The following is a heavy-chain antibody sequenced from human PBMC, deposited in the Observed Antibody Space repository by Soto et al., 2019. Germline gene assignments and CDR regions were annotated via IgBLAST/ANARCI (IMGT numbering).Heavy chain of an antibody. D-gene: IGHD3-3*01. J-gene: IGHJ4*02. CDR1: GGSFSGYY. CDR3: ARITIFGTVPNYFDY. CDR2: INHSGST. Sequence: SETLSLTCAVYGGSFSGYYWSWIRQPPGKGLEWIGEINHSGSTNYNPSLRSRVTISVDTSKNQFSLKLSSVTAADTAVYYCARITIFGTVPNYFDYWGQGTLVTVSS. V-gene: IGHV4-34*01.